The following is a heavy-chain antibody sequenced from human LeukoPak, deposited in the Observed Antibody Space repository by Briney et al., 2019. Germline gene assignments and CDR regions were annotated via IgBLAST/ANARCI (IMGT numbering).Heavy chain of an antibody. V-gene: IGHV3-23*01. CDR2: ISGRGGST. CDR1: GFTFSSYA. CDR3: AKGATIFGVVIMEAEYFQH. Sequence: GGSLRLSCAASGFTFSSYAMSWVRQAPEKGQEWVSAISGRGGSTYYADSVKGRFTISRDNSKNTLYLQMNSLRAEDTAVYYCAKGATIFGVVIMEAEYFQHWGQGTLVTVSS. D-gene: IGHD3-3*01. J-gene: IGHJ1*01.